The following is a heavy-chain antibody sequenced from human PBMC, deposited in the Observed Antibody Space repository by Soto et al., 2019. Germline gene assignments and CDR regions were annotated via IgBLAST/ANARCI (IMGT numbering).Heavy chain of an antibody. CDR3: ARDRKAPCSSTSCYRNNWFDP. CDR2: VNHSGST. V-gene: IGHV4-34*01. Sequence: PSETLSLTCAVYGGSFSGYYWGWIRQPPGKGLEWIGEVNHSGSTNYNASLKSRVTISVDTSKNQFSLKLSSVTAADTAVYYCARDRKAPCSSTSCYRNNWFDPWGQGTLVT. CDR1: GGSFSGYY. J-gene: IGHJ5*02. D-gene: IGHD2-2*01.